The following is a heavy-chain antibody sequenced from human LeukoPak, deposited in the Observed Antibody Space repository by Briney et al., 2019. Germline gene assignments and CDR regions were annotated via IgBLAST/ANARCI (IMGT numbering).Heavy chain of an antibody. CDR2: IKDDGSGK. V-gene: IGHV3-7*05. CDR1: GFTFSNTW. J-gene: IGHJ4*02. D-gene: IGHD1-26*01. CDR3: ARYSGSHYSFHY. Sequence: GGSLRLSCAASGFTFSNTWMNWVRQAPGKGLEWVANIKDDGSGKYYADSVQGRLTISRDNAEKTLYLQMSSLRAEDTAIYYCARYSGSHYSFHYWGQGTLVTVSS.